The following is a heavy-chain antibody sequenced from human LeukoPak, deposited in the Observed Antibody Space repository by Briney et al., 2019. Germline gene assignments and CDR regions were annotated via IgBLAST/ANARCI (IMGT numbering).Heavy chain of an antibody. J-gene: IGHJ4*02. CDR1: GRSFSAYY. V-gene: IGHV4-34*01. CDR2: INHSGST. Sequence: SESMSLTCAVKGRSFSAYYWTWIRQPPGKGLEWIGEINHSGSTNYNPPLKSRVTISIDTSKNQFSLKLSSVTAADTAVYYCVTRHSSTGWYYFDFWSQGTLVTVSS. CDR3: VTRHSSTGWYYFDF. D-gene: IGHD6-19*01.